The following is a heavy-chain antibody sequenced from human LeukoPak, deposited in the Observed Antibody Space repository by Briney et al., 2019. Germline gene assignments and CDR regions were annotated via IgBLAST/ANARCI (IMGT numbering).Heavy chain of an antibody. CDR3: ARVVSDQGYSSSWYYFDY. Sequence: VASVKVSCKASGYTFTSYYMHWVRQAPGQGLEWMGIINPSGGSTSYAQKFQGRVTMTRDTSTSTVYMELSSLRSEDTAVYYCARVVSDQGYSSSWYYFDYWGQGTLVTVSS. V-gene: IGHV1-46*01. CDR1: GYTFTSYY. D-gene: IGHD6-13*01. J-gene: IGHJ4*02. CDR2: INPSGGST.